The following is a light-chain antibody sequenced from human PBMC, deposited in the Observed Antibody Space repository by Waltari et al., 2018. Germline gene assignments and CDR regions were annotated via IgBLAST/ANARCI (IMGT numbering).Light chain of an antibody. CDR2: VNSDGSY. Sequence: QLILTQSPSASASLGASVKLSCTLSSGHSTDAIAWLQRQPEKGPRYLMKVNSDGSYIKGDGIPDRFSGSSSGADRYLTISSLQSEDEADYYCETGGFGIWRFGGGTKLTVL. J-gene: IGLJ2*01. CDR3: ETGGFGIWR. V-gene: IGLV4-69*01. CDR1: SGHSTDA.